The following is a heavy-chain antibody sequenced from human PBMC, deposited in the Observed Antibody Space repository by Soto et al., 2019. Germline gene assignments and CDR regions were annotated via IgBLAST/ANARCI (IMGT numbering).Heavy chain of an antibody. J-gene: IGHJ6*02. D-gene: IGHD2-2*01. CDR3: ARDCSSTSCHYRYGMDV. Sequence: GASVKVSCKASGYTFTSYGISWVRQAPGQGLEWMGWISAYNGNTNYAQKLQGRVTMTTDTSTSTAYMELRSLRSDDTAVYYCARDCSSTSCHYRYGMDVWGRGTTVTVSS. CDR1: GYTFTSYG. V-gene: IGHV1-18*01. CDR2: ISAYNGNT.